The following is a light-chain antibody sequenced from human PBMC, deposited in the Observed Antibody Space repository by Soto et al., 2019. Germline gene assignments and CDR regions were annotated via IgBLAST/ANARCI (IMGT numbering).Light chain of an antibody. CDR3: QQYGSSPPCT. V-gene: IGKV3-20*01. CDR1: QSVSSSY. Sequence: EIVLTQSPGTLSLSPGERAPLSCRASQSVSSSYLAWYQQKPGQAPRLLINGASSRATGIPDRFSVSGSRTDFTLTITRLEPEDFAVYYCQQYGSSPPCTFGQATRLEIK. J-gene: IGKJ5*01. CDR2: GAS.